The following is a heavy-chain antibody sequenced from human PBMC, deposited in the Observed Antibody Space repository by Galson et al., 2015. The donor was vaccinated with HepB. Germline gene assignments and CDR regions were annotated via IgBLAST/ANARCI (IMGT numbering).Heavy chain of an antibody. Sequence: SLRLSCAASGLTFSSYAMSWVRQAPGKDLEWVSSISGGGDSTYSADSVKGRFTISRDNSKNTLYLQMNSLRAEDTAVYYCAKGIAVADYFDFWGQGTLVTVSS. CDR3: AKGIAVADYFDF. V-gene: IGHV3-23*01. D-gene: IGHD6-19*01. CDR2: ISGGGDST. J-gene: IGHJ4*02. CDR1: GLTFSSYA.